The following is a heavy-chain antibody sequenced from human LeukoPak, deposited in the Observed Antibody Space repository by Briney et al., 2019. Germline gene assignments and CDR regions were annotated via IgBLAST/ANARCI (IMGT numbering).Heavy chain of an antibody. V-gene: IGHV1-24*01. D-gene: IGHD3-3*01. J-gene: IGHJ4*02. CDR1: GYTLTELS. CDR2: FDPEDGET. Sequence: ASVKVSCKVSGYTLTELSMHWVRQAPGKGLEWMGGFDPEDGETIYAQKFQGRVTMTEDTSTDTAYMELSSLRSEDTAVYCCATWEPFGVVIIGGGFFDYWGQGTLVTVSS. CDR3: ATWEPFGVVIIGGGFFDY.